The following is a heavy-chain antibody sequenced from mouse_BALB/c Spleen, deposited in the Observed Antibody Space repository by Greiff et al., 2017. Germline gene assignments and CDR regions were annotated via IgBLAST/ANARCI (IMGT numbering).Heavy chain of an antibody. CDR1: GFTFSSYG. D-gene: IGHD4-1*01. Sequence: EVMLVESGGDLVKPGGSLKLSCAASGFTFSSYGMSWVRQTPDKRLEWVATISSGGSYTYYPDSVKGRFTISRDNAKNTLYLQMSSLKSEDTAMYYCARRLTGPYWYFDVWGAGTTVTVSS. J-gene: IGHJ1*01. CDR2: ISSGGSYT. CDR3: ARRLTGPYWYFDV. V-gene: IGHV5-6*02.